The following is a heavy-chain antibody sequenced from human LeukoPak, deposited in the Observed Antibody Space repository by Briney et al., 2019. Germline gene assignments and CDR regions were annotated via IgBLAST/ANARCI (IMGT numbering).Heavy chain of an antibody. V-gene: IGHV3-7*01. CDR1: GLSISGQR. CDR2: IKHDGSEE. CDR3: AREGANGWYYFDY. J-gene: IGHJ4*02. D-gene: IGHD6-19*01. Sequence: QSGGSLRLSYVASGLSISGQRMNWVRQPPRQGLDWLANIKHDGSEESYVDSVKGRFTASRDDGRNSVSLQMNSVRAEDTAVYYCAREGANGWYYFDYWGQGTLVTVPS.